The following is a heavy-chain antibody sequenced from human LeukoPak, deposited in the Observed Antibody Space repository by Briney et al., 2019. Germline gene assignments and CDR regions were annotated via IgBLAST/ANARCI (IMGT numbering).Heavy chain of an antibody. CDR1: GYTFTNYW. CDR2: VHPGDSDI. V-gene: IGHV5-51*01. Sequence: PGESLKISCKGSGYTFTNYWIGWVRQMPGKGLEWMGIVHPGDSDIRYNPSFEGQVTISADKSTTTACLQWTSLKASDSAMYFCARDMNNGLLPDYWGQGTLVTVSS. J-gene: IGHJ4*02. CDR3: ARDMNNGLLPDY. D-gene: IGHD2-21*02.